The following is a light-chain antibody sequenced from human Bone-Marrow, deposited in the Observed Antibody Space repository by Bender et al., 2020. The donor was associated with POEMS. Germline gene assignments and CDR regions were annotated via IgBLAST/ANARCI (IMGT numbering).Light chain of an antibody. J-gene: IGLJ3*02. Sequence: SYELTQPPSVSVSPGQTVTITCSGSRLGDEYVSWYQQKPGQSPVLVVYDDSDRPSGIPERISGSKSGNTATLTISRVEAGDEADYSCQVWDGFDHPVFGGGTKLTVL. CDR1: RLGDEY. V-gene: IGLV3-1*01. CDR3: QVWDGFDHPV. CDR2: DDS.